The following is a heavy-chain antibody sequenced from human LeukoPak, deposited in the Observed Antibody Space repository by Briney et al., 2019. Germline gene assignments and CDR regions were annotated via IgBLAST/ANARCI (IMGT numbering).Heavy chain of an antibody. D-gene: IGHD6-6*01. CDR2: IYTSGST. CDR3: ARAHSSSSGYYYYYYMDV. V-gene: IGHV4-61*02. J-gene: IGHJ6*03. CDR1: GGSISSGSYY. Sequence: SETLSLTCTVSGGSISSGSYYWSWIRQPAGKGLEWIGRIYTSGSTNYNPSLKSRVTISVDTSKNQFSLELSSVTAADTAVYYCARAHSSSSGYYYYYYMDVWGKGTTVTVSS.